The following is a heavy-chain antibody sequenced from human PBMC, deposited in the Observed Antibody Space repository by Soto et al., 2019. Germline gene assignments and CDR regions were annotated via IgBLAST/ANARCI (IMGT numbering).Heavy chain of an antibody. D-gene: IGHD4-17*01. CDR1: GGSISSSSYY. CDR2: IYYSGST. Sequence: QLQLQESGPGLVKPSETLSLTCTVSGGSISSSSYYWGWIRQPPGKGLEWIGSIYYSGSTYYNPSLKNRVTISVDTSKNHFSLKLSSVTAADTAVYYCARPLTTVTTAGWFEPWGQGTLVTVSS. CDR3: ARPLTTVTTAGWFEP. V-gene: IGHV4-39*01. J-gene: IGHJ5*02.